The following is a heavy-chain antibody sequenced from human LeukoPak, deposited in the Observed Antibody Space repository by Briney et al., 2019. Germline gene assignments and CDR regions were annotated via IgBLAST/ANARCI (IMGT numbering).Heavy chain of an antibody. D-gene: IGHD2-2*01. CDR1: GGSFSGYY. J-gene: IGHJ5*02. V-gene: IGHV4-34*01. CDR3: ATTRRKAYANHWHWFDP. CDR2: IDHTRST. Sequence: PSETLSLTCIVPGGSFSGYYWSWIRQPPGKGLQWIGEIDHTRSTNYNPSLKSRVTISVDTSKNQFSLRLKSVTAADTGVYYCATTRRKAYANHWHWFDPWGQGTVVTVPS.